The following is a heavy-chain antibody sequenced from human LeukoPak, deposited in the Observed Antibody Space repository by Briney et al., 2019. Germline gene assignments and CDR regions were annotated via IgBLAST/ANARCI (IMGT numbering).Heavy chain of an antibody. CDR2: ISAYNGNT. CDR1: GYTFTSYG. Sequence: ASVKVSCKASGYTFTSYGISWVRQAPGQGFEWMGWISAYNGNTNYAQKLQGRVTMTTDTSTSTAYMELRSLRSDDTAVYYCARGDYYDSSGYYLPRPFDYWGQGTLVTVSS. D-gene: IGHD3-22*01. J-gene: IGHJ4*02. CDR3: ARGDYYDSSGYYLPRPFDY. V-gene: IGHV1-18*01.